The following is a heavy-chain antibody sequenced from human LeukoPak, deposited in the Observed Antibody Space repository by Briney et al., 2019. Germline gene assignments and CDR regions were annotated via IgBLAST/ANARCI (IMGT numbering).Heavy chain of an antibody. Sequence: GGSLRLSCAASGFTFSSYSMNWVRQAPGKGLEWVANINQDGSEKNYVDSVKGRFTISRDSAKNSLYLQMDSLRAEDTAIYYCARCSGWAFKNWGQGTLVTVSS. V-gene: IGHV3-7*01. CDR2: INQDGSEK. CDR3: ARCSGWAFKN. J-gene: IGHJ4*02. CDR1: GFTFSSYS. D-gene: IGHD6-19*01.